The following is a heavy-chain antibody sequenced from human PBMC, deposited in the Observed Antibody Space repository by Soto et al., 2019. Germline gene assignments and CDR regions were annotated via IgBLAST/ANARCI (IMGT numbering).Heavy chain of an antibody. J-gene: IGHJ4*02. CDR3: ARWESSGWYLGI. Sequence: EVQLVESGGGLVQPGGSLRLSCAASGFIFRDYWMSWVRQPPGKGLEWVAGINLDGTKRFYVDSVQGRFTISRDDAKNSVFLQMISLRAEDTAVYYCARWESSGWYLGIWGQGTLVTVSS. CDR2: INLDGTKR. V-gene: IGHV3-7*03. CDR1: GFIFRDYW. D-gene: IGHD6-19*01.